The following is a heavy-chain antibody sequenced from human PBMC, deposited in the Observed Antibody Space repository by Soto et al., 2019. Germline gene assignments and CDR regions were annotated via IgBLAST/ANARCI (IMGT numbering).Heavy chain of an antibody. D-gene: IGHD1-26*01. V-gene: IGHV4-59*01. J-gene: IGHJ3*01. CDR3: ARVGGHDAFDF. Sequence: PSETLSLTCTVSGGSISSYYWSWIRQPPGKGLEWIGYIYYSGSTNYNPSLKSRVTISVDTSKNQFSLKLSSVTAADTAVYYCARVGGHDAFDFWGQGTMVTVS. CDR1: GGSISSYY. CDR2: IYYSGST.